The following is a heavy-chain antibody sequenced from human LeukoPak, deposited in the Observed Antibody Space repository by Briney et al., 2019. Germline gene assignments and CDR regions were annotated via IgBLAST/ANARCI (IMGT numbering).Heavy chain of an antibody. J-gene: IGHJ4*02. CDR3: AKVGSGWFSPTKDY. CDR1: GFTFSSNA. D-gene: IGHD6-19*01. Sequence: QSGGSLRLSCAASGFTFSSNAMSWVRQAPGKGLEWVSGISGSGGSTYYADSVKGRFTISGDNSKNTLYLQMNSLRAEDTAVYYCAKVGSGWFSPTKDYWGQGTLVTVSS. V-gene: IGHV3-23*01. CDR2: ISGSGGST.